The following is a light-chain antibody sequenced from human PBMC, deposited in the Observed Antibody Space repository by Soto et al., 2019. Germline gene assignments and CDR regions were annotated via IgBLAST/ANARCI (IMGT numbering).Light chain of an antibody. Sequence: QSALTQPPSASGSPGQSVTISCTGTSSDVGGYDYVSWYQQHPGKAPKLMIYEVSTRPSGVPDRFSASKSGNTASLTVSGLQAEDEADYYCSSYAGSNNVLFGGGTKLTVL. CDR3: SSYAGSNNVL. CDR1: SSDVGGYDY. CDR2: EVS. V-gene: IGLV2-8*01. J-gene: IGLJ2*01.